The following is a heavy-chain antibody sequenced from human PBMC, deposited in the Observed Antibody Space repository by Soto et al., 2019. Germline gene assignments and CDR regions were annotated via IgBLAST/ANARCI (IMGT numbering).Heavy chain of an antibody. V-gene: IGHV4-30-2*01. Sequence: SETLSLTCAVSGGSISSGCYSWSWIRQPPGKGLEWIGNIYHSGSTYYSPSLKSRVTILLDRSMNQFFLKLSSVTDADTAIYYCARGTTAYLFDPWGQGALVTVSS. J-gene: IGHJ5*02. CDR2: IYHSGST. CDR1: GGSISSGCYS. CDR3: ARGTTAYLFDP. D-gene: IGHD1-7*01.